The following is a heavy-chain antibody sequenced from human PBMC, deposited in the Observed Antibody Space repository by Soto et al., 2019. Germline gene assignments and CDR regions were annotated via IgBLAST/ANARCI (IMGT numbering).Heavy chain of an antibody. J-gene: IGHJ5*02. D-gene: IGHD3-10*01. V-gene: IGHV1-8*02. CDR3: ARASITMLRGVMYWFDP. Sequence: ASVKVSCKASGDTFNSYAINWVRQAPGQGLEWMGWMNPNSGNTGYAQKFQGRVTMTRNTSKSTAYMELSSLRSEDTAVYYCARASITMLRGVMYWFDPWGQGTLVTVSS. CDR1: GDTFNSYA. CDR2: MNPNSGNT.